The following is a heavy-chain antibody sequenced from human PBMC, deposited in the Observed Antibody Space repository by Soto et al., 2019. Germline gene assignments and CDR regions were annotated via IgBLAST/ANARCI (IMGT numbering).Heavy chain of an antibody. D-gene: IGHD2-2*01. CDR3: ARDPGYCSSTSCYYSYGMDV. CDR1: GFTFSSYS. J-gene: IGHJ6*02. CDR2: ISSSSSYI. Sequence: GGSLRLSCAASGFTFSSYSMNWVRQAPGKGLEWVSSISSSSSYIYYADSVKGRFTISRDNAKNSLYLQMNGLRAEDTAVYYCARDPGYCSSTSCYYSYGMDVWGQGTTVTVSS. V-gene: IGHV3-21*01.